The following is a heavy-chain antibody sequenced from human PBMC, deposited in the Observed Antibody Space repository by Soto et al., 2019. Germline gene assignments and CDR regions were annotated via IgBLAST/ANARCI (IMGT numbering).Heavy chain of an antibody. CDR1: GFTFSSYS. Sequence: EVQLVESGGGLVQPGGSLRLSCAASGFTFSSYSMNWVRQAPGKGLEWVSYIRSSTRTIYYADSVKGRFTISRDNAKNSLYLQMHSLRDEDTAVYYCAREVGYGDYGLDYWGQGTLVTVSS. CDR2: IRSSTRTI. V-gene: IGHV3-48*02. D-gene: IGHD4-17*01. CDR3: AREVGYGDYGLDY. J-gene: IGHJ4*02.